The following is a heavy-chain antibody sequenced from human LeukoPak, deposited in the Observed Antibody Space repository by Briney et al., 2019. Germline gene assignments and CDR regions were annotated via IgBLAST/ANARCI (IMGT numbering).Heavy chain of an antibody. J-gene: IGHJ6*03. CDR2: IYYSGST. V-gene: IGHV4-59*01. CDR1: GGSISSYY. D-gene: IGHD3-10*01. Sequence: SGPTLVKPSETLSLTCTVSGGSISSYYWSWIRQPPGKGLEWIGYIYYSGSTNYNPSLKRRVTISVDTSKNQFSLKLSSVTAADTAVYYCARDGDGRMVRAGDYYMDVWGKGTTVTVSS. CDR3: ARDGDGRMVRAGDYYMDV.